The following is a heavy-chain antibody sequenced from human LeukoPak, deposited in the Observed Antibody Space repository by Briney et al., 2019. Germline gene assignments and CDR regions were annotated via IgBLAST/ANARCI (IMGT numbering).Heavy chain of an antibody. CDR1: GFTFSSYW. J-gene: IGHJ4*02. Sequence: PGGSLRLSCAASGFTFSSYWMSWVRQAPGKGLEWVANIKQDGSEKYYVDSVKGRFTISRDNAKNSLYLQMNSLRAEDTAVYCCARWLQLKRYYFDYWGQGTLVTVSS. CDR3: ARWLQLKRYYFDY. V-gene: IGHV3-7*01. D-gene: IGHD5-24*01. CDR2: IKQDGSEK.